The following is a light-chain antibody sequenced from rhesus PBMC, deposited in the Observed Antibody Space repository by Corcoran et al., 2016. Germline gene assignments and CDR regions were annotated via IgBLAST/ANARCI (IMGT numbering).Light chain of an antibody. Sequence: DIQMSQSPSSLSASVGDKVTITCRASQGISNGLAWYQQRPGKAPKLLIYAASNLESGVPSRFSGDRSGTHVTLTINSLQPKYSATYYCQQGYTLPLTFGGGTKVEL. CDR1: QGISNG. CDR3: QQGYTLPLT. J-gene: IGKJ4*01. V-gene: IGKV1-33*02. CDR2: AAS.